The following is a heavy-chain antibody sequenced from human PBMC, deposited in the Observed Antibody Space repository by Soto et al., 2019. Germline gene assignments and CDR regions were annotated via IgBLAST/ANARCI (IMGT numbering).Heavy chain of an antibody. Sequence: ASVKVSCKASGYTFSYYGISWVRQAPGQGLEWMGWISAYNGNTNYAQKFQGRITMTTDTSTSTAYMELKSLTSDDTAVYYCARGALQPLSSTSWYNWFDPWGQGTLVTVSS. CDR1: GYTFSYYG. CDR2: ISAYNGNT. D-gene: IGHD2-2*01. J-gene: IGHJ5*02. CDR3: ARGALQPLSSTSWYNWFDP. V-gene: IGHV1-18*01.